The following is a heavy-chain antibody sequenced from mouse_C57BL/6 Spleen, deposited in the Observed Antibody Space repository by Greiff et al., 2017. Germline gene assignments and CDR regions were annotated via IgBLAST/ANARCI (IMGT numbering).Heavy chain of an antibody. Sequence: EVQVVESGGDLVKPGGSLKLSCAASGFTFSSYGMSWVRQTPDKRLEWVATISSGGSYTYYPDSVKGRFTISRDNATNTLYLQRSSLKSEDTAMYYCARQAYYYGSSYVWYFDVWGTGTTVTVSS. D-gene: IGHD1-1*01. CDR3: ARQAYYYGSSYVWYFDV. CDR1: GFTFSSYG. V-gene: IGHV5-6*01. CDR2: ISSGGSYT. J-gene: IGHJ1*03.